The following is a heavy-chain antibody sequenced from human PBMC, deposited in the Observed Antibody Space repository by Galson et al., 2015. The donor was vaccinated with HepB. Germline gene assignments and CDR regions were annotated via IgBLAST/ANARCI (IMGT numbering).Heavy chain of an antibody. CDR2: ISYDGTNK. Sequence: SLRLSCAASGFTFSNYAMHWVRQAPGKGLEWVSFISYDGTNKYYAHSVTGRFTFSRDTSENTLYLQMNSLRPDDSAVYYCARGGGFYGSYTEYYFDDWGQGTRVTVSS. J-gene: IGHJ4*02. CDR3: ARGGGFYGSYTEYYFDD. CDR1: GFTFSNYA. D-gene: IGHD2-2*02. V-gene: IGHV3-30-3*01.